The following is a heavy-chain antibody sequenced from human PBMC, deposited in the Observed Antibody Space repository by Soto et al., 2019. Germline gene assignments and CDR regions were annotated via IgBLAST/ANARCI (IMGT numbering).Heavy chain of an antibody. V-gene: IGHV4-38-2*02. J-gene: IGHJ4*02. Sequence: PSETLSLTCAVSGYSISRGYYWGWIRPTPGKGLEWIGSIYHSGITYYNPSLKSRGTISVDTSKNQFSLKLSSVTAADTAVYYCGRDLDDRGIAPSYFEYLGRGNRGLVSS. CDR2: IYHSGIT. CDR1: GYSISRGYY. D-gene: IGHD6-13*01. CDR3: GRDLDDRGIAPSYFEY.